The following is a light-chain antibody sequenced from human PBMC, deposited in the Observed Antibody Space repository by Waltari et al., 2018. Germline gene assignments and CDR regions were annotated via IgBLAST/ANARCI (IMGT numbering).Light chain of an antibody. J-gene: IGLJ2*01. Sequence: QSLLTQPPSVSAAPGQRVTISCSGSISNIGDNSVSWYQLVPGTAPQLVIYDGFHRPSEIPARFSGSPSGTSATLVISGLQTGDEADYYCGTWDTNLRGVVFGGGTKLTVL. CDR3: GTWDTNLRGVV. CDR2: DGF. V-gene: IGLV1-51*01. CDR1: ISNIGDNS.